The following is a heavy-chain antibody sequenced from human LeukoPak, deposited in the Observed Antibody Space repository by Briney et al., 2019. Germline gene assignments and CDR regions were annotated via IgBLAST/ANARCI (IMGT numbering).Heavy chain of an antibody. CDR2: VYYSGST. D-gene: IGHD3-10*01. CDR3: ARGGSGSYHPLGY. J-gene: IGHJ4*02. Sequence: SETLSLTCTVSGGSISSYYWSWIRQPPGKGLEWIGYVYYSGSTNYNPSLKSRVTISVDTSKNQFSLKLSSVTAADTAVYYCARGGSGSYHPLGYWGQGTLVTVSS. CDR1: GGSISSYY. V-gene: IGHV4-59*01.